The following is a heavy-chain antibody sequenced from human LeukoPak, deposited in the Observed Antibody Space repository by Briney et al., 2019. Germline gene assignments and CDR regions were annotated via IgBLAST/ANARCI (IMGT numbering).Heavy chain of an antibody. CDR2: IYYSGST. D-gene: IGHD6-19*01. CDR3: ARHRYSSGWYDY. CDR1: GGSISSYY. Sequence: SETLSLTCTVSGGSISSYYWSWIRQPPGKGLEWIGYIYYSGSTNYNPSLKSRVTISVDTSKSQFSLKLSSVTAADTAVYYCARHRYSSGWYDYWGQGTLVTVSS. V-gene: IGHV4-59*08. J-gene: IGHJ4*02.